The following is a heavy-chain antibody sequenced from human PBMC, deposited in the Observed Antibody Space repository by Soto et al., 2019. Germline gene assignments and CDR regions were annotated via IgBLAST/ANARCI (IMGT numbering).Heavy chain of an antibody. CDR2: ISAANGNT. Sequence: QVQLVQSGAEVKKPGASVKVSCKSSGYTFTDYAIHWVRQAPGQRLEWMGWISAANGNTKYSQRFQGRVTFTSDTSASTAYMELSSLRSEDTAVFYCALYSGRYSSLGPSWGQGTLVTVSS. CDR3: ALYSGRYSSLGPS. V-gene: IGHV1-3*01. CDR1: GYTFTDYA. D-gene: IGHD1-26*01. J-gene: IGHJ5*02.